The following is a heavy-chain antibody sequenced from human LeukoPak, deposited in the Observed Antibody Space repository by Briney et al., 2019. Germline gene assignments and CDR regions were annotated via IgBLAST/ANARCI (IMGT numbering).Heavy chain of an antibody. J-gene: IGHJ6*02. D-gene: IGHD2-15*01. CDR3: ARGAFQCSGGSCYTGGADNYYYYYYGMDV. CDR2: ISGGGGST. CDR1: GFTFSNFA. Sequence: GGSLRLSSAASGFTFSNFAMSWGRQAPGKGLEWVSDISGGGGSTSYADSVKGRFTISRDNSKNTLYLQMNSLRAEDTAVYYCARGAFQCSGGSCYTGGADNYYYYYYGMDVWGQGTTVTVSS. V-gene: IGHV3-23*01.